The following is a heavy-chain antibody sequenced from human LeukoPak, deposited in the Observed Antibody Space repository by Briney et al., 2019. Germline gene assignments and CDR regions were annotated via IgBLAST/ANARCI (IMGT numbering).Heavy chain of an antibody. Sequence: PSETLSLTCTVSGGSISSYYWSWIRQPPGKGLEWIGYIYYSGSTNYNPSLKSRVTIPVDTSKSQFSLKLSSVTAADTAVYYCARADYSGFDYWGQGTLVTVSS. CDR2: IYYSGST. J-gene: IGHJ4*02. CDR3: ARADYSGFDY. D-gene: IGHD1-26*01. CDR1: GGSISSYY. V-gene: IGHV4-59*01.